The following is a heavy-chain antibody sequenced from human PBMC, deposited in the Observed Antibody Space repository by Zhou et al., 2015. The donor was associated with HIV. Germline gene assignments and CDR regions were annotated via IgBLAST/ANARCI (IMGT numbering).Heavy chain of an antibody. CDR2: ISTYNGNT. Sequence: QVQLVQSGAEVKKPGASVKVSCKASGYTLNSYGVSWVRLAPGQGLEWMGWISTYNGNTNYAQKLQGRVTMTTDTSTSTAYMELRSLRSDDTAVYYCARDQGRKKPAYFDYWGQGTLVTVSS. CDR3: ARDQGRKKPAYFDY. D-gene: IGHD2-2*01. J-gene: IGHJ4*02. CDR1: GYTLNSYG. V-gene: IGHV1-18*01.